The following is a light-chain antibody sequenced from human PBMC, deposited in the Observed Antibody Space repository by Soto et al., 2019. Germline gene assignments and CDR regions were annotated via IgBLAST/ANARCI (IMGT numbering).Light chain of an antibody. J-gene: IGKJ5*01. V-gene: IGKV3-11*01. CDR1: QRIGDY. Sequence: DIVLTQSPATLSLSPGERATLSCRASQRIGDYLAWYQQKPGQAPRLLIYDASNSAAGTPARFGGGGSGSDYTLTISSIQPEDFAVYYCQQRYVWPITFGQGTRLDFK. CDR2: DAS. CDR3: QQRYVWPIT.